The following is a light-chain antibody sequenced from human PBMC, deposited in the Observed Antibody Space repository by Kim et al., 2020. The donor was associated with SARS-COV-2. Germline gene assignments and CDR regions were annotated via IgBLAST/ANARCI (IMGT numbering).Light chain of an antibody. CDR2: GVS. V-gene: IGLV2-14*03. CDR1: SSDVGGYTY. CDR3: SSYTTSTSVV. J-gene: IGLJ2*01. Sequence: GQSITISCTGTSSDVGGYTYVSWYQQPPGKAPKLMIYGVSTRPSGVSNRFSGSKSGNTASLTISGLQAEYEADYYCSSYTTSTSVVFGGGTQLTVL.